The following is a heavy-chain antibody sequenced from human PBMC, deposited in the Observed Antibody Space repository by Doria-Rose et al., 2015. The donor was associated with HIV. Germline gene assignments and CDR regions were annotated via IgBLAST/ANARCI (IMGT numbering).Heavy chain of an antibody. CDR2: IFPDDER. CDR1: GVSLSSPGMG. V-gene: IGHV2-26*01. J-gene: IGHJ4*02. CDR3: ARIKSSRWYHKYYFDF. D-gene: IGHD6-13*01. Sequence: QVILKESGPVLVKPTETLTLTCTVSGVSLSSPGMGVSWIRQPPGKALEWLANIFPDDERSYNTSLKSRLTISRGTSKSQVVLTMTDMDPVDTATYYCARIKSSRWYHKYYFDFWGQGTLVIVSA.